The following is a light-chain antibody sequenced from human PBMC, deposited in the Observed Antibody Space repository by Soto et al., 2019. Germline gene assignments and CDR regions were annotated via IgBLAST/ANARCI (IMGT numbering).Light chain of an antibody. CDR2: LNSDGTH. CDR3: QTWGTGIHV. J-gene: IGLJ1*01. V-gene: IGLV4-69*01. CDR1: SGHSSYA. Sequence: QPVLTQSPSASASLGASVRLTCTLTSGHSSYAIAWHQQQPEKGPRFLMKLNSDGTHSKGDGIPDRYSGSSSGAERYLTIPSLQSEDEADYYCQTWGTGIHVFGTGTKLTVL.